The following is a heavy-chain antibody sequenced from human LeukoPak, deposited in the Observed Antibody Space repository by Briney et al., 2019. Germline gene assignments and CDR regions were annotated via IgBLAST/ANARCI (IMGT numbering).Heavy chain of an antibody. CDR2: IYYSGYS. D-gene: IGHD2-21*01. CDR3: ARHSIASDGARLFDY. CDR1: GGSITSYY. J-gene: IGHJ4*02. Sequence: SETPSLTCTVSGGSITSYYWAWLRQPPGKGLEWIGYIYYSGYSNYNPSLKSRVSMSVDTSKNQFSLKLTSVTAADTAVYYCARHSIASDGARLFDYWGRGTLVTVSS. V-gene: IGHV4-59*08.